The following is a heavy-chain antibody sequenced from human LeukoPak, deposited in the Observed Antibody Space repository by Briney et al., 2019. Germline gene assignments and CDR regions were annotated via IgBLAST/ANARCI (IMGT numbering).Heavy chain of an antibody. Sequence: GGSLRLSCAASRFTFSSYWMHWVRQAPGKGLVWVSRINTDGSRTSYADSVKGRFTISRDNGKKTLYLQMNSLRADDTAVYYCARRGYTAYVHDYWGQGTLVTVSS. CDR1: RFTFSSYW. J-gene: IGHJ4*02. D-gene: IGHD5-12*01. V-gene: IGHV3-74*01. CDR3: ARRGYTAYVHDY. CDR2: INTDGSRT.